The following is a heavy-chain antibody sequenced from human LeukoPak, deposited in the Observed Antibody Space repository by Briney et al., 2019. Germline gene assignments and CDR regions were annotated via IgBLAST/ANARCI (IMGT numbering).Heavy chain of an antibody. CDR2: ISAYNGNT. CDR3: ARGVGGAIAVAGTFDY. J-gene: IGHJ4*02. Sequence: GASVKVSCKASGYTFTSNGISWVRQAPGQGLEWMGWISAYNGNTNYAQKLQGRVTMTTDTSTSTAYMELRSLRSDDTAVYYCARGVGGAIAVAGTFDYWGQGTLVTVSS. D-gene: IGHD6-19*01. CDR1: GYTFTSNG. V-gene: IGHV1-18*01.